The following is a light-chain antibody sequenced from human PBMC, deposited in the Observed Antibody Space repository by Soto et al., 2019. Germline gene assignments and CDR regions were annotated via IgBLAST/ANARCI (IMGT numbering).Light chain of an antibody. CDR3: QQDATSHHT. CDR2: GAS. J-gene: IGKJ2*01. CDR1: QSVSSSQ. Sequence: EIVLTQSPGTLSLSPGESATLSCRASQSVSSSQVAWYQLKPGQAPRLLIYGASSRATGIPDRFSGVGSETDFTPTISRLEPEAFAVYYCQQDATSHHTFGQGTKLEIK. V-gene: IGKV3-20*01.